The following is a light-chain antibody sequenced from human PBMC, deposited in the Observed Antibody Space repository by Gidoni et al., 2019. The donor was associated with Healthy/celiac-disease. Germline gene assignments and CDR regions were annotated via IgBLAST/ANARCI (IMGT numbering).Light chain of an antibody. CDR1: SSDVGGYNY. CDR2: DVS. J-gene: IGLJ2*01. V-gene: IGLV2-14*01. CDR3: SSYTSSSTLYVV. Sequence: QSALTQPASVSGSPGQSITISCTGTSSDVGGYNYVSWYQQHPGKAPKLMIYDVSNRPSGVSNRFSGSHSGNTASLTISGLQAEDEADYYCSSYTSSSTLYVVFGGGTKLTVL.